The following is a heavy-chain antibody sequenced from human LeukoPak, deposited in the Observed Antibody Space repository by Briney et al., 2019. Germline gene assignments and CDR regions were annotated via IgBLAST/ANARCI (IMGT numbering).Heavy chain of an antibody. Sequence: GGSLRLSCAASGFTFSSYAMSWVRQAPGKGLEWVSAISGSGGSTYYADSVKGRFTISRDNSKNTLYLEMNSLRAEDTALYYCXRVXXKXLLXAQYHGFYFDYWGQGTLVTVSS. CDR2: ISGSGGST. V-gene: IGHV3-23*01. CDR1: GFTFSSYA. J-gene: IGHJ4*02. CDR3: XRVXXKXLLXAQYHGFYFDY. D-gene: IGHD3-9*01.